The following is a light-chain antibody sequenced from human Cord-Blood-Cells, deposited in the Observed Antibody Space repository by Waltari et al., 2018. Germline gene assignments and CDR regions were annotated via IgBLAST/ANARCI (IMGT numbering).Light chain of an antibody. Sequence: SYELTQPPSVSVSPGQTARITCSGDALPKQYAYWYQQKPGQAPVLVIYKDSERPSGLPARFSGSSSGTTGTLTISGVQAEDEADYYCQSADSSGTYVVFGGGTKLTVL. CDR1: ALPKQY. V-gene: IGLV3-25*02. CDR2: KDS. CDR3: QSADSSGTYVV. J-gene: IGLJ2*01.